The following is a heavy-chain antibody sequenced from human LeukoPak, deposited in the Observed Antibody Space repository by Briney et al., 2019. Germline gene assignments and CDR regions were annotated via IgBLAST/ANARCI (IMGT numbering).Heavy chain of an antibody. Sequence: PGGSLRLSCAASGFIFSNNAMTWVRQAPGKGLEWVSTISSGGGTTHYADSVKGRFTVSRDNFENILYVQMNNLRAGDTAVYYCAGGSIELWTNFDYWGQGALVTVSP. V-gene: IGHV3-23*01. CDR1: GFIFSNNA. CDR3: AGGSIELWTNFDY. J-gene: IGHJ4*02. CDR2: ISSGGGTT. D-gene: IGHD2/OR15-2a*01.